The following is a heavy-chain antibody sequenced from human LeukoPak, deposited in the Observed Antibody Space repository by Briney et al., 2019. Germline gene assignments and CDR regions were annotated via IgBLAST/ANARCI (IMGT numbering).Heavy chain of an antibody. CDR2: INPSGGST. J-gene: IGHJ6*02. CDR3: ARDTVVTPTPGGMDV. D-gene: IGHD4-23*01. V-gene: IGHV1-46*01. CDR1: GYTFTSYY. Sequence: ASVKVSCKAPGYTFTSYYMHWVRQAPGQGLEWMGIINPSGGSTSYAQKFQGRVTMTRDTSTSTVYMELSSLRSEDTAVYCCARDTVVTPTPGGMDVWGQGTTVTVSS.